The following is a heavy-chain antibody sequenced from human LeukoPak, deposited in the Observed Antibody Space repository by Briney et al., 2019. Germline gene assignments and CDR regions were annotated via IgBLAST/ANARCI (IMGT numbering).Heavy chain of an antibody. J-gene: IGHJ4*02. D-gene: IGHD6-13*01. CDR2: ISRSSSYI. V-gene: IGHV3-21*04. Sequence: GGSLRLSCAASGFTFSSYSMNWVRQAPGKGLEWASSISRSSSYIYYADSVRGRFTISRDNSRNSLYLQMNSLRAEDTAIYHCAKDRGIAGTADYFDYWGQGTLVTVSS. CDR3: AKDRGIAGTADYFDY. CDR1: GFTFSSYS.